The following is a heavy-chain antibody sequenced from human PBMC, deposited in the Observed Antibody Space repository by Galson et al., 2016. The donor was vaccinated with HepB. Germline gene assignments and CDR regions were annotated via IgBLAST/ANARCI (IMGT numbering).Heavy chain of an antibody. J-gene: IGHJ4*02. V-gene: IGHV1-69*13. CDR3: ASLDGSVVAGTPYEY. D-gene: IGHD2-15*01. CDR2: IIPVFGAA. CDR1: GGTFSSYA. Sequence: SVKVSCKASGGTFSSYAISWVRQAPGQGLEWMGGIIPVFGAANYPQKFQGRVTITADESTSTAYMELSSLRSEDTAVYYCASLDGSVVAGTPYEYWGQGTLVTVSS.